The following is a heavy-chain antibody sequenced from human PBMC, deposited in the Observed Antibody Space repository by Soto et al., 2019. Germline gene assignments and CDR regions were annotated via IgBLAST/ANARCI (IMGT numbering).Heavy chain of an antibody. CDR1: GYTFTSYY. Sequence: ASVKVSCKASGYTFTSYYIHWARLASGQGLEWMGIINPSGGSTGYAQKFQGRVTMTRDTSTSTVYMELSSLRSEDTAVYYCARGLYSIAGAKWFDPWGQGTLVTVSS. D-gene: IGHD6-19*01. CDR3: ARGLYSIAGAKWFDP. V-gene: IGHV1-46*01. CDR2: INPSGGST. J-gene: IGHJ5*02.